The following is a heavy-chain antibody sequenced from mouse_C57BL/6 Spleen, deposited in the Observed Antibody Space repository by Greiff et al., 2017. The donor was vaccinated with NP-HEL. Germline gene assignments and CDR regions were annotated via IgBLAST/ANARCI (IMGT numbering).Heavy chain of an antibody. D-gene: IGHD1-1*01. V-gene: IGHV1-26*01. CDR2: INPNNGGT. J-gene: IGHJ2*01. CDR1: GYTFTDYY. CDR3: ARSGLNYYGSSYGDY. Sequence: EVQLQQSGPELVKPGASVKISCKASGYTFTDYYMNWVKQSHGKSLEWIGDINPNNGGTSYNQKFKGKATLTVDKSSSTAYMELRSLTSEDSAVYYCARSGLNYYGSSYGDYWGQGTTLTVSS.